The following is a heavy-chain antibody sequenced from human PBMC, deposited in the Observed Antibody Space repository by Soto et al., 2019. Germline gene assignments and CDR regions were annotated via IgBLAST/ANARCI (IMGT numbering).Heavy chain of an antibody. CDR3: ARYLVATDGTPGYDY. D-gene: IGHD6-13*01. CDR2: IYYSGST. Sequence: QLQLQESGPGLVKPSETLSLTCTVSGGSISSSSYYWGWIRQPPGKGLEWIGSIYYSGSTYYYPSLKIRLTRSVDSPKKQLYPTLRTVTSAHLAAYYCARYLVATDGTPGYDYWGQGTLVTVSS. J-gene: IGHJ4*02. CDR1: GGSISSSSYY. V-gene: IGHV4-39*01.